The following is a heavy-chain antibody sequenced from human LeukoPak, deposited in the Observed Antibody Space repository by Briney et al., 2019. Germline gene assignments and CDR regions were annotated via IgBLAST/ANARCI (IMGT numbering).Heavy chain of an antibody. J-gene: IGHJ4*02. V-gene: IGHV3-23*01. Sequence: GGSLRLSCAASRFTFSSYGMSWVRQAPGKGLEWVSGISGSGGSTYYADSVKGRFTISRDNSKNTLYLQMNSLRAEDTAVYYCAKVYDILTGYFDYWGQGTLVTVSS. CDR2: ISGSGGST. CDR3: AKVYDILTGYFDY. CDR1: RFTFSSYG. D-gene: IGHD3-9*01.